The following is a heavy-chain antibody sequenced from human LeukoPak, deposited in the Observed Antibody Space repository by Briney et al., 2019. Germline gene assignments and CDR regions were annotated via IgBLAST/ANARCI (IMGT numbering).Heavy chain of an antibody. V-gene: IGHV3-23*01. D-gene: IGHD4-17*01. CDR3: AKELRVTKTTIDGFFDY. J-gene: IGHJ4*01. CDR1: GFTFSNYA. Sequence: GGSLRLSCAASGFTFSNYAMSWVRQAPGKGLEWVSGISGSGGYTYYADSVKGRFTISRDNSKNTLYLQMNSLRGEDMAVYYCAKELRVTKTTIDGFFDYWGHGTLVTVSS. CDR2: ISGSGGYT.